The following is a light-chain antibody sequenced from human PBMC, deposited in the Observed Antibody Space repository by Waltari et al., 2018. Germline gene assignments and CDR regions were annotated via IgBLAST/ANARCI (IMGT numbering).Light chain of an antibody. V-gene: IGLV1-44*01. CDR1: SSPIGSNT. J-gene: IGLJ3*02. Sequence: QSVLTQTPSASGTPGQRVTISCSRSSSPIGSNTVTWYQQLPGTAPKRLIYSNDQRPSGVPDRFSGSKSGTSASLAISGLQSEDEADYSCATWDDSLKGWVFGGGTKLTVL. CDR2: SND. CDR3: ATWDDSLKGWV.